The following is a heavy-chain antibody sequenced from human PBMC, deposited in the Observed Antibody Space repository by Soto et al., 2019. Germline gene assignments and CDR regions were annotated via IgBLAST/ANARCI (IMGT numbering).Heavy chain of an antibody. D-gene: IGHD6-6*01. CDR1: GFTFSSYG. V-gene: IGHV3-30*18. Sequence: QVQLVESGGGVVQPGRSLRLSCAASGFTFSSYGMHWVRQAPGKGLEWVAVISYDGSNKYYADSVKGRFTISRDNSKNSLYLQMNSLRPEDTAVYYCAKDMGIAARRLSWRLQTFFDYWGQGTLVTVSS. CDR3: AKDMGIAARRLSWRLQTFFDY. J-gene: IGHJ4*02. CDR2: ISYDGSNK.